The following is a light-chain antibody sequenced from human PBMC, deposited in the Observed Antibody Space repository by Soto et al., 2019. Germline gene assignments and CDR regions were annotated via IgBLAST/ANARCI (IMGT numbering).Light chain of an antibody. V-gene: IGKV3-15*01. Sequence: EIVMTQSASTLSGSPGERATLSCRASQSVSRNLAWYQQRPGQAPRLLISGASTRATGIAARFSGGGSGREFTLTISSLKSEDSALYYCQQYSNWPTFGQGTRLEIK. CDR3: QQYSNWPT. J-gene: IGKJ5*01. CDR1: QSVSRN. CDR2: GAS.